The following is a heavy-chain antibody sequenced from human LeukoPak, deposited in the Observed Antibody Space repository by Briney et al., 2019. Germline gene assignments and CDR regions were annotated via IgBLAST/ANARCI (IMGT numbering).Heavy chain of an antibody. J-gene: IGHJ3*02. CDR2: INPNSGGT. D-gene: IGHD4-23*01. V-gene: IGHV1-2*02. CDR3: ARAGTTVVTSFGWNAFDI. CDR1: GYTFTGYY. Sequence: ASVKVSCKASGYTFTGYYMHWVRQAPGQGLEWMGWINPNSGGTNYAQKFQGRVTMTRDTSISTAYMGLSRLRSDDTAVYYCARAGTTVVTSFGWNAFDIWGQGTMVTVSS.